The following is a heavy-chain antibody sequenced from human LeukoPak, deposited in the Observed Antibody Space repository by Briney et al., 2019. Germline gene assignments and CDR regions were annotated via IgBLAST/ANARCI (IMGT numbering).Heavy chain of an antibody. J-gene: IGHJ3*02. CDR1: GYTFTSYY. V-gene: IGHV1-46*01. D-gene: IGHD6-19*01. Sequence: ASVKVSCKASGYTFTSYYMHWVRQAPGQGLEWMGIINPSGGSTSYAQKFQGRVTMTRDTSTSTVYMELSSLRSEDTAVYYCASAGGSSGWFRDAFDIWGQGTVVTVFS. CDR3: ASAGGSSGWFRDAFDI. CDR2: INPSGGST.